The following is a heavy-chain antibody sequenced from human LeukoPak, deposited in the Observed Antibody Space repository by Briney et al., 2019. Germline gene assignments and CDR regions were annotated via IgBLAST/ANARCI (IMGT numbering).Heavy chain of an antibody. D-gene: IGHD3-9*01. Sequence: PGGSLRLSCAASGFDFSHYGMSWVSQSPGKGLEWVSTFSGTSTLTYYADSVKGRFTISRDDSKNVLYLQMNSLRDEDTAVYYCAKGDSYYDLLTCFDFWGPGTLITVSS. CDR2: FSGTSTLT. J-gene: IGHJ4*02. CDR3: AKGDSYYDLLTCFDF. V-gene: IGHV3-23*01. CDR1: GFDFSHYG.